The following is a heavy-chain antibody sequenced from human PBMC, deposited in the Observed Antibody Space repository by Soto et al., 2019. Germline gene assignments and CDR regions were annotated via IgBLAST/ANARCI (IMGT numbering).Heavy chain of an antibody. D-gene: IGHD2-8*01. J-gene: IGHJ6*02. Sequence: QVQLVESGGGVVQPGRSLRLSSAASGFTFSSYGIHWVRQAPGKGLEWVAVIWYDGSSEYYADSVKGRFTISRDNSKNTLYLQMNSLRAEDTAVYYCARARLMLYVIDGLDVWGQGTTVTVSS. V-gene: IGHV3-33*01. CDR2: IWYDGSSE. CDR1: GFTFSSYG. CDR3: ARARLMLYVIDGLDV.